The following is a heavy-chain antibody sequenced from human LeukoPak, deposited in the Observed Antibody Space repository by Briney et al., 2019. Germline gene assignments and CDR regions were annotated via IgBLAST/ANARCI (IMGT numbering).Heavy chain of an antibody. CDR3: SKDHPADYYDNSGLRGI. V-gene: IGHV3-23*01. Sequence: GGSLRLSCAASGLPYSTYAVSCLRQAPGKGLDWVSAISGSGDTTFYADSVKGRFTISRDNSRNTLYLQMNSLRAEDTAVYYCSKDHPADYYDNSGLRGIWGQGTMVTVSS. D-gene: IGHD3-22*01. CDR1: GLPYSTYA. CDR2: ISGSGDTT. J-gene: IGHJ3*02.